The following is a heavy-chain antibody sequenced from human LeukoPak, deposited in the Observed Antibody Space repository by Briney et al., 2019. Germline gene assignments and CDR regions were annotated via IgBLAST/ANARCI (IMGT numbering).Heavy chain of an antibody. Sequence: GGLLRLSCAASGFTFSSYSMNWVRQAPGKGLEWVSYISSSSSTIYYADSVKGRFTISRDNAKNSLYLQMNSLRAEDTAVYYCARITSRYGMDVWGQGTTVTVSS. V-gene: IGHV3-48*01. J-gene: IGHJ6*02. CDR1: GFTFSSYS. D-gene: IGHD1-1*01. CDR2: ISSSSSTI. CDR3: ARITSRYGMDV.